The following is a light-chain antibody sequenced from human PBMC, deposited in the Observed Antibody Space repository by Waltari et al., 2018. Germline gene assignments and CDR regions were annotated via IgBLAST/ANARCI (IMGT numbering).Light chain of an antibody. V-gene: IGKV3D-15*01. CDR2: AAS. CDR3: QQYNGWRT. CDR1: QTLNSD. Sequence: IVMTQSPATLSVSPGERATLSCSASQTLNSDLAWYQQKPGQAPRLLIYAASTRATGIPVRFSGSGSGTEFTLTISSLQSEDFAVYYCQQYNGWRTFGQGTKLEIK. J-gene: IGKJ2*01.